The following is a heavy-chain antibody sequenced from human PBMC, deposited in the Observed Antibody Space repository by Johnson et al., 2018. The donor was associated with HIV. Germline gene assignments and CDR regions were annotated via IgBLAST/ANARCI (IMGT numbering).Heavy chain of an antibody. CDR1: GFTFSSYG. CDR3: AKVGATVITPRGEAFYI. CDR2: ISYDGNNK. D-gene: IGHD4-23*01. V-gene: IGHV3-30*18. J-gene: IGHJ3*02. Sequence: VQLVESGGGVVQPGRSLRLSCAASGFTFSSYGMHWVRQAPGKGLEWVAVISYDGNNKYYADSVKGRVTISRDNSKNTLYLQMNSLRAEDTAVYYCAKVGATVITPRGEAFYIWGQGTMVTVSS.